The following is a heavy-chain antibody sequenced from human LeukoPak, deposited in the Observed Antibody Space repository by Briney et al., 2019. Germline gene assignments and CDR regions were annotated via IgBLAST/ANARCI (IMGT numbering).Heavy chain of an antibody. Sequence: GASVKVSCKASGYTFTSYAMHWVRQAPGQGLEWMGGIIPIFGTANYAQKFQGRVTITADKSTSTAYMGLSSLRSEDTAVYYCARADSNTYYYDSSGYQNFFQHWGQGTLVTVSS. CDR1: GYTFTSYA. CDR3: ARADSNTYYYDSSGYQNFFQH. J-gene: IGHJ1*01. CDR2: IIPIFGTA. D-gene: IGHD3-22*01. V-gene: IGHV1-69*06.